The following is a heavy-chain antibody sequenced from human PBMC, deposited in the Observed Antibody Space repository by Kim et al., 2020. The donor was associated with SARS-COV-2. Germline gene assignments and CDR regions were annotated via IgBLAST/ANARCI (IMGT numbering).Heavy chain of an antibody. D-gene: IGHD3-10*01. Sequence: GGSLRLSCAASGFTFSSYSMNWVRQAPGKGLEWVSSISSSSSYIYYADSVKGRFTISRDNAKNSLYLQMNSLRAEDTAVYYCARGWSTSVHLKWFGELLRGAEFDPWGQGTLVTVSS. CDR3: ARGWSTSVHLKWFGELLRGAEFDP. J-gene: IGHJ5*02. V-gene: IGHV3-21*01. CDR1: GFTFSSYS. CDR2: ISSSSSYI.